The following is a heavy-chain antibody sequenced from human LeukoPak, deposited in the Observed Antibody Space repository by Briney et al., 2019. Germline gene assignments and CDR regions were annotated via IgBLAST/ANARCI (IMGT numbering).Heavy chain of an antibody. D-gene: IGHD6-6*01. Sequence: GGSLRLSCAASGFTFRTYWMSWVRQAPGKGLEWVANIDQDGSEKYYVDSVKGRFTISRDNAKNSLYLQMNSLRDEDTAVYYCARGPGYSSSPDYWGQGTLVTVSS. CDR2: IDQDGSEK. V-gene: IGHV3-7*03. CDR1: GFTFRTYW. CDR3: ARGPGYSSSPDY. J-gene: IGHJ4*02.